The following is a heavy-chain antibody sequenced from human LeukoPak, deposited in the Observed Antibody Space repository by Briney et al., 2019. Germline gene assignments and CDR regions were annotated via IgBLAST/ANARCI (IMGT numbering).Heavy chain of an antibody. V-gene: IGHV3-43*02. J-gene: IGHJ4*02. CDR1: GLPIADFA. Sequence: GGSLRVSCVASGLPIADFAMHWVRQAPGKGLEWVSLISGDGVSTFYADSVKGRFSISRDNSKNSLYLEMNSLRTEDAAMYYCAKESGKFDYWGQGTLVAVSS. CDR3: AKESGKFDY. CDR2: ISGDGVST.